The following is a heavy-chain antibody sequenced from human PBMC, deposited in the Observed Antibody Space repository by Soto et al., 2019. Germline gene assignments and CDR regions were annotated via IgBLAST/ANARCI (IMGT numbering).Heavy chain of an antibody. CDR1: GFTFSSYA. CDR3: AKGPLLWFGELLYYFDS. V-gene: IGHV3-23*01. Sequence: EVQLLESGGGLGQPGGSLRLSCAASGFTFSSYAMRWVRQAPGKGLEWVAAISGSGGSTYYADSVKGRCTISRDNSKNTLYLQMNSLRGEDTAVYYCAKGPLLWFGELLYYFDSWGQGTLVTVSS. D-gene: IGHD3-10*01. J-gene: IGHJ4*02. CDR2: ISGSGGST.